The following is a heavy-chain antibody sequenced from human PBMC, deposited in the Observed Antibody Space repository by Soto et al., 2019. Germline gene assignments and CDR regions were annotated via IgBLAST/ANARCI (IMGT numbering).Heavy chain of an antibody. CDR1: GFTFISHA. D-gene: IGHD2-2*01. Sequence: PGGSLRLSCTASGFTFISHAMTWVRQAPGKGLEWGSGLSDSGLSIYYADSVNGRSTISRDNSNNTLYLQMNSPRAEDTAVYYCAKPAATYFSSSYGMDVRGQGTTVTVSS. CDR3: AKPAATYFSSSYGMDV. CDR2: LSDSGLSI. J-gene: IGHJ6*02. V-gene: IGHV3-23*01.